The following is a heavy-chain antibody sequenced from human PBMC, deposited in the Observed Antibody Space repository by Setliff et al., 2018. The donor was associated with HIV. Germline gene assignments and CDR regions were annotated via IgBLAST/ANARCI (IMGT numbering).Heavy chain of an antibody. CDR3: ARHKNGGYSLDN. CDR1: GYTFSNYC. Sequence: GESLKISCKDSGYTFSNYCIARVRQVPGKGLEWMGRIDPSDSYTNYSPSFQGHVSISADGSISTAYLQWSSLKASDTAIYYCARHKNGGYSLDNWGQGTLVTVSS. V-gene: IGHV5-10-1*01. CDR2: IDPSDSYT. D-gene: IGHD2-15*01. J-gene: IGHJ4*02.